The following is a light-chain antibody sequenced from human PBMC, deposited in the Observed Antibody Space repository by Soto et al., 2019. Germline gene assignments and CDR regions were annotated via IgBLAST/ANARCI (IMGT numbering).Light chain of an antibody. CDR3: QQYNSYPYT. CDR2: DAS. J-gene: IGKJ2*01. CDR1: QSISSW. V-gene: IGKV1-5*01. Sequence: DSQITQSPSTLSASVGDRVTITCRASQSISSWLAWYQQKPGKAPKFLIYDASSLESGVPSRFSGSGSGTEFTLTISSLQPDDFATYYCQQYNSYPYTFGQGTKVDIK.